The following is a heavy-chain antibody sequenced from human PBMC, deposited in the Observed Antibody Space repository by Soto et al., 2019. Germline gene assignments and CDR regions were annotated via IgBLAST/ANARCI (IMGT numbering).Heavy chain of an antibody. CDR2: ISGSGDSA. J-gene: IGHJ3*02. V-gene: IGHV3-23*01. CDR1: GFTFSSYA. CDR3: AKDLKVRGPRFLYQRITYYDPRGGDAFDI. D-gene: IGHD3-3*01. Sequence: GGSLRLSCAASGFTFSSYAMSWVRQAPGKGLEWVSVISGSGDSAYYADSVKGRFTISRDNSKNTLYLQMNSLRAEDTAVYYCAKDLKVRGPRFLYQRITYYDPRGGDAFDIWGQGTMVTVSS.